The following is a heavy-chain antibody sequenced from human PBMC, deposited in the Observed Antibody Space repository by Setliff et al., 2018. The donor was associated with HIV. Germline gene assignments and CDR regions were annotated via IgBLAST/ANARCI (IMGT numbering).Heavy chain of an antibody. CDR2: ISGYNGNT. CDR3: ARIGGTTGYSSDY. CDR1: GYTFTTYY. Sequence: ASVKVSCKASGYTFTTYYIHWVRQAPGQGLEWMGWISGYNGNTDYAQKFQGRVSMTTDTSTSTVYMELSSLQSDDTAVYYCARIGGTTGYSSDYWGQGTLVTVSS. V-gene: IGHV1-18*04. J-gene: IGHJ4*02. D-gene: IGHD1-7*01.